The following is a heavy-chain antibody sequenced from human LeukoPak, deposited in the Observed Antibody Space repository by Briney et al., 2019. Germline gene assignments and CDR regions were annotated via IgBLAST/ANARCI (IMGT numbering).Heavy chain of an antibody. V-gene: IGHV3-21*01. CDR2: ISSSSSYI. D-gene: IGHD6-13*01. Sequence: PGGSLRLSCAASGFTFSSYSMNWVRQAPGKGPEWVSSISSSSSYIYYADSVKGRFTISRDNAKNSLYLQMNSLRAEDTAVYYCARDSAAAAAGTVDFDYWGQGTLVTVSS. J-gene: IGHJ4*02. CDR3: ARDSAAAAAGTVDFDY. CDR1: GFTFSSYS.